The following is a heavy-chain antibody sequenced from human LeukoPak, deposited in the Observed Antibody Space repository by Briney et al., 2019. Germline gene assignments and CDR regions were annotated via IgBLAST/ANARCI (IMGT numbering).Heavy chain of an antibody. CDR2: IYSGGST. D-gene: IGHD3-3*01. Sequence: LGGSLRLSCAASGFTASGDYMSWVRQAPGKGLEWVSVIYSGGSTYYADSVKGRFTISRDNSKNTLYLQMNSLRAEDTAVYYCARHDWFDPWGQGTLVTVSS. V-gene: IGHV3-53*01. CDR1: GFTASGDY. CDR3: ARHDWFDP. J-gene: IGHJ5*02.